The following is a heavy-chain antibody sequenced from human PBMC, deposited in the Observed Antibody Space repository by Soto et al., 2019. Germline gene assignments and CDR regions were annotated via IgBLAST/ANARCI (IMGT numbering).Heavy chain of an antibody. D-gene: IGHD3-22*01. V-gene: IGHV3-30*03. CDR1: GISFKNYG. CDR2: ILYDGSYK. CDR3: ARDAYYYDSGGEFEGGYFDY. J-gene: IGHJ4*02. Sequence: GGSLRLSCVVSGISFKNYGMHWVRQAPGKGLEWVAVILYDGSYKYYADPVQGRFTISRDNSKNTVDLQMNSLRAEDTAVYYCARDAYYYDSGGEFEGGYFDYWGQGALVTVSS.